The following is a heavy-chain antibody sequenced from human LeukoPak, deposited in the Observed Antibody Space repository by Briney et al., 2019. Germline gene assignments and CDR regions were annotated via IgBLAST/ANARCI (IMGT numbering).Heavy chain of an antibody. CDR1: GFTFSDYY. CDR2: ISSSSSYT. CDR3: ARERREWLSTIFDY. V-gene: IGHV3-11*05. Sequence: GGSLRLSCAASGFTFSDYYMSCMRDARGGGLEGVSYISSSSSYTNYADSVKARFTISRDNDKNSLYLQMNSLRAEDTAVYYCARERREWLSTIFDYWGQGTLVTVSS. J-gene: IGHJ4*02. D-gene: IGHD3-3*01.